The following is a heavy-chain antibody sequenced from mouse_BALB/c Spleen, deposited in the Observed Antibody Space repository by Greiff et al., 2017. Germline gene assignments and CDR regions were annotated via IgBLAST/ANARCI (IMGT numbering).Heavy chain of an antibody. D-gene: IGHD3-1*01. CDR3: ARRAHSSGAWFAY. Sequence: EVKLMESGGGLVKPGGSLKLSCAASGFTFSSYAMSWVRQTPEKRLEWVATISSGGSYTYYPDSVKGRFTISRDNAKNTLYLQMSSLRSEDTAMYYCARRAHSSGAWFAYWGQGTLVTVSA. V-gene: IGHV5-9-3*01. CDR2: ISSGGSYT. J-gene: IGHJ3*01. CDR1: GFTFSSYA.